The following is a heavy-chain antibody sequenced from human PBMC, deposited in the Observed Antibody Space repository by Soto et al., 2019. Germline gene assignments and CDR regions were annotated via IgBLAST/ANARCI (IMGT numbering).Heavy chain of an antibody. CDR3: TTGYYDYVWGSYRDD. CDR2: IKSKTDGGTT. V-gene: IGHV3-15*07. D-gene: IGHD3-16*02. Sequence: EVQLVESGGGLVKPGGSLRLSCAASGFTFSNAWMNWVRQAPGKGLEWVGRIKSKTDGGTTDYAAPVKGRFTISRDDLTNTLYLQMNSLKTEDTAVYYCTTGYYDYVWGSYRDDWGQGTLVTVSS. J-gene: IGHJ4*02. CDR1: GFTFSNAW.